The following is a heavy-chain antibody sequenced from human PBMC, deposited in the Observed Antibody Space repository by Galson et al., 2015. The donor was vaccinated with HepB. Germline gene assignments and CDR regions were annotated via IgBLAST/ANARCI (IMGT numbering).Heavy chain of an antibody. V-gene: IGHV3-48*04. J-gene: IGHJ4*02. CDR1: TFIFSTYS. D-gene: IGHD1-26*01. Sequence: SLRLSCAASTFIFSTYSMNWVRQAPGKGLEWIAYIGPSSSARYYADSVKGRFTISRDNAKNSLYLQMNSLRPDDTAFYYCAKGGGATYWGQGTLVTVSS. CDR3: AKGGGATY. CDR2: IGPSSSAR.